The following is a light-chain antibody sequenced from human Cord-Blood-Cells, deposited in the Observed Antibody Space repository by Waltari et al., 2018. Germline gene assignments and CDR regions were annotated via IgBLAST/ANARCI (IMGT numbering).Light chain of an antibody. Sequence: QSVLTQPPSASGTPGQRVTIPCSGSSPNIGSNPVNWYQQLPGTAPKLLIYSNNQRPSGVPDRFSGSKSGTSASLAISGLQSEDEADYYCAAWDDSLNGWVFGGGTKLTVL. CDR3: AAWDDSLNGWV. V-gene: IGLV1-44*01. J-gene: IGLJ3*02. CDR1: SPNIGSNP. CDR2: SNN.